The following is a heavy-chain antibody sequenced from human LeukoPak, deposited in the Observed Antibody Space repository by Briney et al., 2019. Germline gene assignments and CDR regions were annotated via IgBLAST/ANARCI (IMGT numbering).Heavy chain of an antibody. CDR1: GFTFSTYA. Sequence: GGSLRLSCATSGFTFSTYAMSWVRQAPGKGLEWVSGISGGGDTTYYADSVKGRFTISRDKSKNTLYLQMNSLRAEDTAVYYCAKDRWATQTTYDAFDIWGQGTMVTVSS. V-gene: IGHV3-23*01. D-gene: IGHD1-1*01. CDR3: AKDRWATQTTYDAFDI. CDR2: ISGGGDTT. J-gene: IGHJ3*02.